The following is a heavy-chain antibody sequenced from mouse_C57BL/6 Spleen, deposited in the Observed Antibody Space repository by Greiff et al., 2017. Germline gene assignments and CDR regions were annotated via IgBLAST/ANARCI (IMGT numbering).Heavy chain of an antibody. CDR1: GFNIKDYY. Sequence: VQLQQSGAELVRPGASVKLSCTASGFNIKDYYMHWVKQRPEQGLEWIGRIDPEDGDTEYAPKFQGKATMTADTSSNTAYLQLSSLTSEDTAVYYCTYNYYGSSAWFAYWGQGTLVTVSA. CDR3: TYNYYGSSAWFAY. J-gene: IGHJ3*01. D-gene: IGHD1-1*01. V-gene: IGHV14-1*01. CDR2: IDPEDGDT.